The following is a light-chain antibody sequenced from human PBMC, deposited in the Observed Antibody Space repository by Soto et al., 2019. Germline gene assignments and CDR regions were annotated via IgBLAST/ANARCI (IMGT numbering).Light chain of an antibody. CDR1: QSIRSSN. CDR3: QQYDSLPRT. CDR2: GAS. V-gene: IGKV3-20*01. Sequence: EIVLTQSPGTLSLSPGERATLSCRASQSIRSSNLAWYQQKPGQAPRLLIYGASSRATGIPDRFSGSGSGTDFTLTISRLEPEDFAVYYCQQYDSLPRTFGQGTKVDI. J-gene: IGKJ1*01.